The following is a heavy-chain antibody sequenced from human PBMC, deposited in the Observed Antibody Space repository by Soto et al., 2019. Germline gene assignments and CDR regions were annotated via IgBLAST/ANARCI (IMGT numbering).Heavy chain of an antibody. CDR3: AKVKYYYDSSGYYLDY. CDR1: GFTFSSYG. J-gene: IGHJ4*02. D-gene: IGHD3-22*01. V-gene: IGHV3-30*18. Sequence: QVQLVESGGGVVQPGRSLRLSCAASGFTFSSYGMHWVRQAPGKGLEWVAVISYDGSKKYYADSVKGRFTISRDNSKNTLYLQMNSLRAEDTAVYYCAKVKYYYDSSGYYLDYWGQGTLVTVAS. CDR2: ISYDGSKK.